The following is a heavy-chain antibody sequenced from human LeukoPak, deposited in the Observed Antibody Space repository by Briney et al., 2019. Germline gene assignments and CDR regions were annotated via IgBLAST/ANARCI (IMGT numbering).Heavy chain of an antibody. Sequence: SETLSLTCTVSGGSISSYYWSWIRQPAGKGLEWIGRIYTSGSTNYNPSLKSRVTMSVDTSKNQFSLKLSSVTAADTAVYYCARDLRVRGVPGPMDVWGQGTTVTVSS. CDR3: ARDLRVRGVPGPMDV. CDR2: IYTSGST. J-gene: IGHJ6*02. CDR1: GGSISSYY. V-gene: IGHV4-4*07. D-gene: IGHD3-10*01.